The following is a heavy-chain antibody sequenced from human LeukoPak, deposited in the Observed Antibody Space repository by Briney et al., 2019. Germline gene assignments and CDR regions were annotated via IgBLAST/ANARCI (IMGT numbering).Heavy chain of an antibody. Sequence: HPGRSLRVSCVAPGFIFSNHAIQSVCEALGRRLEWVAVISDDGSSIYFTDSVKGRFTMSRDNSKNTLYLQMNSLRVEDTALYYYARDPTSGTEPTWFGERGIDYWGQGTLVTVSP. CDR3: ARDPTSGTEPTWFGERGIDY. J-gene: IGHJ4*02. V-gene: IGHV3-30*04. CDR2: ISDDGSSI. D-gene: IGHD3-10*01. CDR1: GFIFSNHA.